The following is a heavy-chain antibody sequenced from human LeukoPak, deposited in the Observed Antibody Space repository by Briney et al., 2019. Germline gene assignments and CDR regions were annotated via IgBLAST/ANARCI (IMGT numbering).Heavy chain of an antibody. CDR1: GGSISSYY. CDR2: IYYSGST. J-gene: IGHJ1*01. Sequence: SETLSLTCTVSGGSISSYYWSWIRQPPGKGLEWIEYIYYSGSTNYNPSLKSRVTISVDTSKNQFSLKLSSVTAADTAVYYCARDGYCRGSSCPFQHWGQGTMVTVSS. D-gene: IGHD2-2*03. V-gene: IGHV4-59*12. CDR3: ARDGYCRGSSCPFQH.